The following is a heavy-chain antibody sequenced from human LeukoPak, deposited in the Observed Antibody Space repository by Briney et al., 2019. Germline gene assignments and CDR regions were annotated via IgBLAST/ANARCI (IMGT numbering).Heavy chain of an antibody. V-gene: IGHV3-21*01. J-gene: IGHJ4*02. CDR3: ARDYSSSWYFDY. CDR1: GFTFSGDG. D-gene: IGHD6-13*01. CDR2: ISSSSGYI. Sequence: GGSLRLSCAASGFTFSGDGMSWVRQAPGKGLEWVSSISSSSGYIYYADSVKGRFTISRDNAKNSLYLQMNSLRAEDTAVYYCARDYSSSWYFDYWGQGTLVTVSS.